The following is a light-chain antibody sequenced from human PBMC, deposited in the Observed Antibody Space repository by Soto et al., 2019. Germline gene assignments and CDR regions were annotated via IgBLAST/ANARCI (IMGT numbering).Light chain of an antibody. J-gene: IGKJ1*01. CDR1: QSVVSW. Sequence: DIQMTQSPSTLSAFVGDRVTITCRASQSVVSWLAWYQQKPGKAPKLLIYKASTLQNGVPSRFSGSGSGTEFTLTISSLQPEDFATYYCHQYHSYWTFGQGTKVEIK. CDR3: HQYHSYWT. CDR2: KAS. V-gene: IGKV1-5*03.